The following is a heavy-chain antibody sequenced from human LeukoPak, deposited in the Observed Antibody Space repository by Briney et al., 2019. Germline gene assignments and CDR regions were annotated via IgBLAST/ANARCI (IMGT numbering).Heavy chain of an antibody. Sequence: ASVKVSFKASGGTFSSYAISWVRQAPGQGLEWMGGIIPIFGTANYAQKFQGRVTITADESTSTAYMELSSLRSEDTAVYYCARPSGGYCSSTSCYRYYGMDVWGQGTTVTVSS. CDR3: ARPSGGYCSSTSCYRYYGMDV. V-gene: IGHV1-69*01. CDR1: GGTFSSYA. D-gene: IGHD2-2*01. CDR2: IIPIFGTA. J-gene: IGHJ6*02.